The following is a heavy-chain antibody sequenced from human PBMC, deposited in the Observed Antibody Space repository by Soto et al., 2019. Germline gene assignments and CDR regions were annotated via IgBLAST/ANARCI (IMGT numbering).Heavy chain of an antibody. CDR2: INYSGST. V-gene: IGHV4-59*01. CDR1: GGSISSYY. CDR3: ARNGKQSYFDY. D-gene: IGHD1-1*01. Sequence: SETLSLTCAVSGGSISSYYWSWIRQPPGKGLEWIGNINYSGSTNYNPSLKSRVTISVDTSKNQFSLKLSSVTAADTAVYYCARNGKQSYFDYWGQGTLVTVSS. J-gene: IGHJ4*02.